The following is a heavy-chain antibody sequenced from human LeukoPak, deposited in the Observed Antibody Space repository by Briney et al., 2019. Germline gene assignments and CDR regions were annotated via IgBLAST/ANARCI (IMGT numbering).Heavy chain of an antibody. CDR3: AKIVGTTPYYYYMDV. CDR2: IRYDGSNK. V-gene: IGHV3-30*02. D-gene: IGHD3-22*01. Sequence: GGSLRLSCAASGFTFSSYGMHWVRQAPGKGLEWVAFIRYDGSNKYYADSVKGRFTISRDNSKNTLYLQMNSLRAEDTAVYYCAKIVGTTPYYYYMDVWGKGTTVTVSS. J-gene: IGHJ6*03. CDR1: GFTFSSYG.